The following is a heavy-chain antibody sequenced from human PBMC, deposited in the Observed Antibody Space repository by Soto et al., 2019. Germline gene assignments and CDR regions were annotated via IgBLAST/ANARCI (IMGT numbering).Heavy chain of an antibody. CDR3: ARGPQQWLPYDYYGMDV. V-gene: IGHV1-46*01. D-gene: IGHD6-19*01. CDR2: INPSGGST. CDR1: GYTFTSYY. J-gene: IGHJ6*02. Sequence: QVQLVQSGAEVKKPGASVKVSCKASGYTFTSYYMHWVRQAPGQGLEWMGIINPSGGSTSYAQKFQGRVTMTRDTSTSTVYMELSSLRSEDTAVYYCARGPQQWLPYDYYGMDVWGQGTTVTVSS.